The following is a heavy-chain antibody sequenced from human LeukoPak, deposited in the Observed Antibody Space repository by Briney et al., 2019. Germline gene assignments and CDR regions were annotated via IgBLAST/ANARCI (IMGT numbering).Heavy chain of an antibody. Sequence: GGSLRLSCAASGSTFSRYWMHWVRQAPGKGLVWVSHINSDGSDTNYADSVKGRFTISRDNAKNTLYLQMNSLRVEDTAMYFCARILSAIDYWGQGTRVTVSS. V-gene: IGHV3-74*01. J-gene: IGHJ4*02. CDR1: GSTFSRYW. CDR2: INSDGSDT. D-gene: IGHD2/OR15-2a*01. CDR3: ARILSAIDY.